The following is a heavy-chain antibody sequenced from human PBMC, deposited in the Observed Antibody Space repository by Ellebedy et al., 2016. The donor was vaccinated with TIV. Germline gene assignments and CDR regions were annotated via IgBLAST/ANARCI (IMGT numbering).Heavy chain of an antibody. CDR1: GFSFSGYG. CDR2: IWYDGSNE. Sequence: GESLKISCAASGFSFSGYGMHWVRQAPGKGLEWVAVIWYDGSNEYYADPVKGRFTTSRDNSKNTLHLQMNSLRAEDTAVYYCARDGREDYGGYMDQFDFDYWGQGTLVTVSS. J-gene: IGHJ4*02. CDR3: ARDGREDYGGYMDQFDFDY. D-gene: IGHD4-23*01. V-gene: IGHV3-33*01.